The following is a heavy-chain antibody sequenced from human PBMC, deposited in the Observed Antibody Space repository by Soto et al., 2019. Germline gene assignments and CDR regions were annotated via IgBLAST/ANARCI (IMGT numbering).Heavy chain of an antibody. CDR1: GYTFTSYY. CDR2: INPSGGST. Sequence: QVQLVQSGAEVKKPGASVKISCKASGYTFTSYYMHWVRQAPGQGLEWMGIINPSGGSTSYPQKFQAGVTMTSDTSTSTVYMELSSLRSEDTAVYYCAREDGYNYLNYWGQGTLVTASS. V-gene: IGHV1-46*01. D-gene: IGHD5-12*01. CDR3: AREDGYNYLNY. J-gene: IGHJ4*02.